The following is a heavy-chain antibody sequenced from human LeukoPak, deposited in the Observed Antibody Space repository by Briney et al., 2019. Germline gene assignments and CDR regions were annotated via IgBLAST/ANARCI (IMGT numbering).Heavy chain of an antibody. V-gene: IGHV3-23*01. J-gene: IGHJ4*02. Sequence: GGSLRLSCAASGFTFSSYAMSWVRQAPGKGLEWVSAISGSGGSTYYADSVKGRFTISRDNSKNTLYLQMNSLRAEDTAVYYCARGRRLWFGELFIDYRGQGTLVTVSS. CDR2: ISGSGGST. D-gene: IGHD3-10*01. CDR1: GFTFSSYA. CDR3: ARGRRLWFGELFIDY.